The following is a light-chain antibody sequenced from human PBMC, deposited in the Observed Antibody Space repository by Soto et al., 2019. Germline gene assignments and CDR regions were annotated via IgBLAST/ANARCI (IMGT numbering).Light chain of an antibody. CDR2: VVS. J-gene: IGKJ4*01. V-gene: IGKV3-15*01. Sequence: EIVMTQSPATLSVSPGERATLSCSASQRVSSNLAWYQQKPGQAPRLLFYVVSTRATGIPARFSGSGSGTEFTLTISSLQSEDFAVYYCQQYHEWPLTFGGGTKVDIK. CDR3: QQYHEWPLT. CDR1: QRVSSN.